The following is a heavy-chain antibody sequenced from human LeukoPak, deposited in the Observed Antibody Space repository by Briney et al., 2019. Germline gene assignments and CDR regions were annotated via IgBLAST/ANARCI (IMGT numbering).Heavy chain of an antibody. CDR1: GFTFSDYY. V-gene: IGHV3-11*04. CDR2: ISSSGSTI. D-gene: IGHD3-22*01. J-gene: IGHJ4*02. Sequence: GGSLRLSCAASGFTFSDYYMSWIRQAPGKGLEWVSYISSSGSTIYYADSVKGRFTISRDNAKNSLYPQMNSLRAEDTAVYYCARGPGGGYYDSSGYYEGWDYWGQGTLVTVSS. CDR3: ARGPGGGYYDSSGYYEGWDY.